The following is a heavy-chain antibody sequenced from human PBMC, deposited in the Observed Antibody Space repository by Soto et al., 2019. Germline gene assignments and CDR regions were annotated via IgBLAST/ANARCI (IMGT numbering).Heavy chain of an antibody. CDR1: GGSISRGAYF. J-gene: IGHJ4*02. D-gene: IGHD2-15*01. V-gene: IGHV4-31*03. Sequence: QVHLQESGPGQVRPSQTLSLSCSVSGGSISRGAYFWTWIRQFPGKGLEWIAYISYTGATYYNPSLMSRVTILADTSKNQFSRKLNSVTSADTAVYYCARGGPVSVSPAWQLLGYFDYWGQGTLVTVSS. CDR3: ARGGPVSVSPAWQLLGYFDY. CDR2: ISYTGAT.